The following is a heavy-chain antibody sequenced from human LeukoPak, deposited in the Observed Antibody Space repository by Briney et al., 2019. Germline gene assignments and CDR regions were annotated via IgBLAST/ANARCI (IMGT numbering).Heavy chain of an antibody. Sequence: GGSLRLSCAPSGFTLRGYDMSWVRHAPGKGLEWVAATSGSGVNSYYADSVRGRFTISRDNSQNTLYLQMDSLRAEDTALYYCAKEYSGYDFDYWGQGTLVTVSS. CDR1: GFTLRGYD. D-gene: IGHD5-12*01. V-gene: IGHV3-23*01. CDR2: TSGSGVNS. J-gene: IGHJ4*02. CDR3: AKEYSGYDFDY.